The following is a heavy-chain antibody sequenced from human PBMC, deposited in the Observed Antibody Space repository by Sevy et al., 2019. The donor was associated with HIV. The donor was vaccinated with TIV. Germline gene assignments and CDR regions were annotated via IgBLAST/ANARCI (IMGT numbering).Heavy chain of an antibody. CDR2: IRYTGTTI. J-gene: IGHJ4*03. V-gene: IGHV3-48*02. D-gene: IGHD3-22*01. CDR1: GFTFNTYN. Sequence: GGSLRLSCAVSGFTFNTYNMNWVRQAPGKGLEWVSDIRYTGTTIYYADSVRGRFTISRDNSKNTLYLQMNSLRDEDNAVYYCASSDDTSTFGYYSFAMDYWGQGTSVTVSS. CDR3: ASSDDTSTFGYYSFAMDY.